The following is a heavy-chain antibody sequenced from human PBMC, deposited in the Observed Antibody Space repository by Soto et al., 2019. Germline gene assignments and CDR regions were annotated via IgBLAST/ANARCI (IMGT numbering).Heavy chain of an antibody. CDR2: ISYDGSNK. J-gene: IGHJ4*02. D-gene: IGHD3-22*01. V-gene: IGHV3-30-3*01. Sequence: SGGSLRLSCAASGFTCSSYAMHGVRQATGKGLEWVAVISYDGSNKYYADPVKGRFTSSRDNSKNTLYLQMNSLRAEDTAVYYCARDKNYDSSGYYYRFLDYWGQGTLVTVSS. CDR1: GFTCSSYA. CDR3: ARDKNYDSSGYYYRFLDY.